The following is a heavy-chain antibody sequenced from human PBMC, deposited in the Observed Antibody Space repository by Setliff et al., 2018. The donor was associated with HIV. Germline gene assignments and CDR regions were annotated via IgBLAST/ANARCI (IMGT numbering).Heavy chain of an antibody. J-gene: IGHJ6*02. CDR1: GFTFDDYS. D-gene: IGHD6-13*01. V-gene: IGHV3-43*01. CDR2: ISWDGSST. CDR3: AKEHWGSNWSGLGV. Sequence: PGGSLRLSCAASGFTFDDYSMHWVRQAPGKGLEWLSLISWDGSSTFYADSVRGRFTISRDNRKDSLYLQMNSLSTEDTALYYCAKEHWGSNWSGLGVWGQGTTVTVSS.